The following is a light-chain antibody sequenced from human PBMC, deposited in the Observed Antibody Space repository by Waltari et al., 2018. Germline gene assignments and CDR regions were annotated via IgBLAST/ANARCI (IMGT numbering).Light chain of an antibody. J-gene: IGKJ1*01. CDR2: YAS. Sequence: EIVMTQSPATLSVSPGERATLSFRARQSVSSNLAWYQRKPGQAPRLLIYYASTRATGNPARFNGRGSGTEFTLTISSIQSEDFGVYYCQQYGNWHWTFGQGTKVEIK. V-gene: IGKV3-15*01. CDR3: QQYGNWHWT. CDR1: QSVSSN.